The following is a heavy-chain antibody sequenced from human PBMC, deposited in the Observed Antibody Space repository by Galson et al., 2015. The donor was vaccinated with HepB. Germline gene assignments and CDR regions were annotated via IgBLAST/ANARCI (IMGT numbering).Heavy chain of an antibody. CDR1: GFTFSSYS. V-gene: IGHV3-48*02. J-gene: IGHJ4*02. Sequence: LRLSCAASGFTFSSYSMNWVRQAPGRGLEWVSYISSSSSTIYYADSVKGRFTISRDNAKNSLYLQMNSLRDEDTAVYYCARDKTALLAYCGGDCYSDFDYWGQGTLVTVSS. CDR3: ARDKTALLAYCGGDCYSDFDY. CDR2: ISSSSSTI. D-gene: IGHD2-21*02.